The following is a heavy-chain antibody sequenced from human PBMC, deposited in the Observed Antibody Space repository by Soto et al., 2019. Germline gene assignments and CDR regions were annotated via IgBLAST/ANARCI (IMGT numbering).Heavy chain of an antibody. CDR3: ATVGYCSSTSCQTRYYYYGMDV. J-gene: IGHJ6*02. CDR1: GFTFSDYS. V-gene: IGHV3-11*01. CDR2: ISRSGSDI. D-gene: IGHD2-2*03. Sequence: GGSLRLSCAASGFTFSDYSMNWVRQAPGKGLEWVSCISRSGSDIYYADSVKGRFTISRDNAKNSLFLQMNSLRAEDTAVYYCATVGYCSSTSCQTRYYYYGMDVWGQGTTVTVSS.